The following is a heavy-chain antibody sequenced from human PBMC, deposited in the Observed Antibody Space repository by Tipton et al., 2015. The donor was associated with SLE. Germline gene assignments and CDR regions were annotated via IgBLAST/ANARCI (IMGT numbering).Heavy chain of an antibody. Sequence: TLSLTCAVSGGSISSHYWSWIRQPPGKGLEWIGYIYYSGSTNYNPSLESRVTISVDTSKNQFSLKLSSVTAADTAVYYCARDEDFSGAFDIWGQGTMVTVSS. J-gene: IGHJ3*02. CDR2: IYYSGST. V-gene: IGHV4-59*11. CDR1: GGSISSHY. CDR3: ARDEDFSGAFDI. D-gene: IGHD3-3*01.